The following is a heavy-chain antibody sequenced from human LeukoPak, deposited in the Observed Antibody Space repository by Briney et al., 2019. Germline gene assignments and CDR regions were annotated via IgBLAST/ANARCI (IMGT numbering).Heavy chain of an antibody. Sequence: GSSVKVSCKASGGTFSSYAISWVRQAPGQGLEWTGGIIPIFGTANYAQKFQGRVTITADKSTSAAYMELSSLRSEDTAVYYCARDGGSGWYDYWGQGTLVTVSS. CDR2: IIPIFGTA. CDR1: GGTFSSYA. J-gene: IGHJ4*02. V-gene: IGHV1-69*06. D-gene: IGHD6-19*01. CDR3: ARDGGSGWYDY.